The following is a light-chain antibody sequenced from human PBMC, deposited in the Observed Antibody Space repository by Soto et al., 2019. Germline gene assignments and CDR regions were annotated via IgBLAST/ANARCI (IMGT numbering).Light chain of an antibody. V-gene: IGKV1-12*01. CDR3: QQASTFPLT. J-gene: IGKJ4*01. CDR2: DTS. CDR1: QGIDAW. Sequence: IQMTQSPSSVSASVGDTITLTCRASQGIDAWLAWYQLKPGKVPRLLIADTSSLQVGVPSRFRGSGYGTDFTLTITSLQPEDFATYHCQQASTFPLTFGGGTKVEI.